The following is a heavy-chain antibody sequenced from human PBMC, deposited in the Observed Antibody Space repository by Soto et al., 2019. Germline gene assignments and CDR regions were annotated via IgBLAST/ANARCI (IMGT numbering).Heavy chain of an antibody. J-gene: IGHJ4*02. D-gene: IGHD3-9*01. CDR1: GDTFSFYT. CDR2: VNPILSMS. CDR3: ARDVLTGYYGSQIPFDL. V-gene: IGHV1-69*04. Sequence: SVKVSCKASGDTFSFYTINWVRQAPGLGLEWMGRVNPILSMSNYAQKFQGRVTVTRDTSTTTVYMELSSLRSEDTAVYYCARDVLTGYYGSQIPFDLWGQGTLVTVSS.